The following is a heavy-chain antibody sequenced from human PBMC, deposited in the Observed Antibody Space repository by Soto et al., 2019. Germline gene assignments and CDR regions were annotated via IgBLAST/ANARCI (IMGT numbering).Heavy chain of an antibody. CDR1: GDSVSINSAA. V-gene: IGHV6-1*01. J-gene: IGHJ6*02. CDR2: TYYRSKWYN. CDR3: ARDLPSYDFWSGYETYGMDV. D-gene: IGHD3-3*01. Sequence: SQTLSLTCAISGDSVSINSAAWNWIRQSPSRGLEWLGRTYYRSKWYNDYAVSVKSRITINPDTSKNQFSLQLNSVTPEDTAVYYCARDLPSYDFWSGYETYGMDVWGQGTMVTVSS.